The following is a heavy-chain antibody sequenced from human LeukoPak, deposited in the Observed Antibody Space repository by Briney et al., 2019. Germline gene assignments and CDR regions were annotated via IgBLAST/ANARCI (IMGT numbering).Heavy chain of an antibody. CDR1: GGSISSGGYY. CDR3: AREKRLESSGYYFNWFDP. J-gene: IGHJ5*02. Sequence: PSETLSLTCTVSGGSISSGGYYWSWIRQHPGKGLEWIGYISYSGSTYYNPYNPSLKSRVTISVDTSKNQFSLKLTSVTAADTAVYYCAREKRLESSGYYFNWFDPWGQGTLVTVSS. D-gene: IGHD3-22*01. V-gene: IGHV4-31*03. CDR2: ISYSGST.